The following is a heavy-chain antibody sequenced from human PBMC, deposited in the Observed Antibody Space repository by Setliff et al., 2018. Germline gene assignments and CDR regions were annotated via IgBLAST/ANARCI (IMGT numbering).Heavy chain of an antibody. J-gene: IGHJ3*02. CDR2: IYTSGST. V-gene: IGHV4-61*09. CDR1: GGSISGAGYY. CDR3: ARGHGTDYNFWSGYPAASFDI. D-gene: IGHD3-3*01. Sequence: SETLSLTCSVSGGSISGAGYYCSWIRQPAGKGLEWIGHIYTSGSTNYNPSLKSRVTMSVDTSKNQFSLKLSSVTAADTAVYYCARGHGTDYNFWSGYPAASFDIWGQGTMVTVSS.